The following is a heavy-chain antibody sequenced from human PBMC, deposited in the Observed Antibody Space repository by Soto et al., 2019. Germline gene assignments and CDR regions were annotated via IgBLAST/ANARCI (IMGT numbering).Heavy chain of an antibody. D-gene: IGHD6-13*01. CDR1: GGTFSSYA. Sequence: ASVKVSCKASGGTFSSYAISWVRQAPGQGLEWMGGIIPIFGTANYAQKFQGRVTITADESTSTAYMELSSLRSEDTAVYYCARGEDSVAAPFDYWGQGXLVTVYS. J-gene: IGHJ4*02. CDR3: ARGEDSVAAPFDY. CDR2: IIPIFGTA. V-gene: IGHV1-69*13.